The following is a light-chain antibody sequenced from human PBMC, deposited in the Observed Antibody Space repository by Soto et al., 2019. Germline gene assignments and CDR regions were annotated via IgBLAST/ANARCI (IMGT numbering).Light chain of an antibody. CDR1: QGISSY. V-gene: IGKV1-8*01. CDR3: QQVKTYPRT. Sequence: AIRMTQSPSSFSASTGDRVTITCRAGQGISSYLAWYQQKPGKAPKLLIYAASTLQSGVPSRFSGSGSGTDFTLTIDSLQPEDFATYYCQQVKTYPRTVGGGTKVDIK. CDR2: AAS. J-gene: IGKJ4*01.